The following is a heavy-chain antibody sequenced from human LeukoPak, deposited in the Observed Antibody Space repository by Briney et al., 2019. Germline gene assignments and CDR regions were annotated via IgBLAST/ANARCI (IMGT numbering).Heavy chain of an antibody. V-gene: IGHV4-4*02. CDR3: ATQVPYYVEF. Sequence: SETLSLTCAVSGGSISDNRWWSWVRQSPGRGLKWIGEIFHAGFINYNPSLKSRLTISMDKSKNQFSLKLSSVTAADTAVYYCATQVPYYVEFWGQGTLVTVSS. J-gene: IGHJ4*02. CDR2: IFHAGFI. CDR1: GGSISDNRW.